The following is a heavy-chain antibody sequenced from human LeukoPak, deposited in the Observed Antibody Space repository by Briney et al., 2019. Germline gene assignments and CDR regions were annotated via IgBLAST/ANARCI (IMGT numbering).Heavy chain of an antibody. CDR3: ARGGFYERNSYDDAFHI. CDR1: GSTFSYYD. Sequence: PGGSWSLSWPPPGSTFSYYDLHWARQPTGKGLGWFSAIAPACETYYAGSVKGRFTSSRENAKNSLYLQMDNLRAGDTAVYYCARGGFYERNSYDDAFHIWGQGTMVTVSS. V-gene: IGHV3-13*01. D-gene: IGHD2/OR15-2a*01. J-gene: IGHJ3*02. CDR2: IAPACET.